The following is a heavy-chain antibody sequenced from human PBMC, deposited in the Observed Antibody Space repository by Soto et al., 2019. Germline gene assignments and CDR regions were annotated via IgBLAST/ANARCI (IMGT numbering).Heavy chain of an antibody. J-gene: IGHJ6*02. V-gene: IGHV3-23*01. CDR3: VKDWSGDKCECMDV. D-gene: IGHD3-3*01. CDR1: EFTFSSYA. CDR2: ITDSGGST. Sequence: EVQLLESGGGLVQPGGSLRLSCAASEFTFSSYAMTWVRQAPGKGLEWVASITDSGGSTYYADSVKGRLTISRDNSENTVHRQMNGLRAEDTAIYCCVKDWSGDKCECMDVWGQGPTVTVSS.